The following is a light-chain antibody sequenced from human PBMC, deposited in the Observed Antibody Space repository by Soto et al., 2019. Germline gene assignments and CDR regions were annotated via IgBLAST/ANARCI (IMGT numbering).Light chain of an antibody. CDR3: QQFASSLT. CDR1: QSVDSAF. J-gene: IGKJ1*01. Sequence: EIVLTQSPGSLSLSLGERATLSCRASQSVDSAFFAWYQQKPGQPPRLLIFGTSRRATGIPDRCSGSGSGTDFTLMISRLEPEDFAVYYCQQFASSLTFGQGTKVEI. CDR2: GTS. V-gene: IGKV3-20*01.